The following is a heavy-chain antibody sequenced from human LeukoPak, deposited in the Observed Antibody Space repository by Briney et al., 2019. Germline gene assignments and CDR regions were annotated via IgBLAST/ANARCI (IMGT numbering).Heavy chain of an antibody. J-gene: IGHJ5*02. CDR2: INHSGST. Sequence: SETLSLTCAVYGGSFSGYYWSWIRQPPGKGLEWIGEINHSGSTNYNPSLKSRVTISVDTSKNQFSLKLSSVTAADTAVYYCARGRSGWYVRGRWFDPWGQGTLVTVSS. CDR1: GGSFSGYY. D-gene: IGHD6-19*01. V-gene: IGHV4-34*01. CDR3: ARGRSGWYVRGRWFDP.